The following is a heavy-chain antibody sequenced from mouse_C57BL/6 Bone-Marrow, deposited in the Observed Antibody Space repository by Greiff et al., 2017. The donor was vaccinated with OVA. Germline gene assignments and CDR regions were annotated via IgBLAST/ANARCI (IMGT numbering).Heavy chain of an antibody. CDR1: GFNIKDDY. CDR2: IDPENGDT. V-gene: IGHV14-4*01. CDR3: TDYYPFAY. D-gene: IGHD1-1*01. J-gene: IGHJ3*01. Sequence: EVKLQESGAELVRPGASVKLSCTASGFNIKDDYMHWVKQRPEQGLEWIGWIDPENGDTEYASKFQGKATITADTSSNTAYLQLSSLTSEDTAVYYCTDYYPFAYWGQGTLVTVSA.